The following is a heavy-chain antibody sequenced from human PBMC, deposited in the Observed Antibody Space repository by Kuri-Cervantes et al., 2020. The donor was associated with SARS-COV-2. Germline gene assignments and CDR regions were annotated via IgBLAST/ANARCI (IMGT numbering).Heavy chain of an antibody. J-gene: IGHJ4*02. V-gene: IGHV4-4*07. CDR2: ISATGNT. D-gene: IGHD3-3*01. CDR1: GGSISGYY. CDR3: ARGGMVRFLYY. Sequence: SETLSLICSVTGGSISGYYWSWIRQSAAKELKWIGRISATGNTNYIPGLKSRVTMSVDTSKNQFSLKLSSVTAADTAVYYCARGGMVRFLYYWGQGTLVTVSS.